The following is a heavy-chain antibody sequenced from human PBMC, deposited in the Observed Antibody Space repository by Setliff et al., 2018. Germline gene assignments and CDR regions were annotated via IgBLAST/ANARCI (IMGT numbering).Heavy chain of an antibody. Sequence: ASVKVSCKAAGYTFVSYGLSWVRQAPGQGLEWMGWISAYTGKADYAQNFQGRVTMTTDTSTSTAYMELRSLRYDDTAVYYCVRAPRFEWILPTFDYWGQGTPVTVSS. CDR2: ISAYTGKA. CDR1: GYTFVSYG. D-gene: IGHD5-18*01. V-gene: IGHV1-18*01. J-gene: IGHJ4*02. CDR3: VRAPRFEWILPTFDY.